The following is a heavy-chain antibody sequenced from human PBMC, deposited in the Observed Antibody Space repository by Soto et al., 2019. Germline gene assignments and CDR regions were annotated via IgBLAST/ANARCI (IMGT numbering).Heavy chain of an antibody. J-gene: IGHJ6*02. CDR3: ARDQVPQQQLVRGFYYYYGMDV. Sequence: EVQLVESGGGLVQPGGSLRLSCAASGFTFSSYWMSWVRQAPGKGLEWVANIKQDGSEKYYVDSVKGRFTISRDNAKNSLYLQMNSLRAEVTAVYYCARDQVPQQQLVRGFYYYYGMDVWGQGTTVTVSS. CDR2: IKQDGSEK. D-gene: IGHD6-13*01. V-gene: IGHV3-7*01. CDR1: GFTFSSYW.